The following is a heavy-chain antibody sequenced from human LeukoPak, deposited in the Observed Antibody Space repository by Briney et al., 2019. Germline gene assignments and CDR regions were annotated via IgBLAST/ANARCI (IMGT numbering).Heavy chain of an antibody. CDR1: GFTFSSYW. J-gene: IGHJ6*03. CDR2: IKQDGSEK. D-gene: IGHD7-27*01. CDR3: ARDLGITIYYMDV. V-gene: IGHV3-7*01. Sequence: GGSLRLSCAASGFTFSSYWMSWVRQAPGKGLEWVANIKQDGSEKYYVDSVKGRFTISRDNAKNSLYLQMNSLRAEDTAVYYCARDLGITIYYMDVWGKGATVTISS.